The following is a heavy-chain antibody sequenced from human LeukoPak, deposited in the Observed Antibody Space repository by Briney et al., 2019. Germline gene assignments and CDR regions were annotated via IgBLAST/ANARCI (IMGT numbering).Heavy chain of an antibody. J-gene: IGHJ4*02. CDR2: IKPDGSEK. D-gene: IGHD3-10*01. V-gene: IGHV3-7*01. Sequence: GGSLRLSCAASGFTFSSYWISWVRQSPGKGLEWVANIKPDGSEKYFMDSVKGRFTISRDNAKNALYLEMNGLRAEDTAEYFCARERMYSGSGSTYPYYDYWGQGTLVTVSS. CDR3: ARERMYSGSGSTYPYYDY. CDR1: GFTFSSYW.